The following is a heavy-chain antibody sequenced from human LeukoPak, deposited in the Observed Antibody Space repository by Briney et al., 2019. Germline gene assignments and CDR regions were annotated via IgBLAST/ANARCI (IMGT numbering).Heavy chain of an antibody. J-gene: IGHJ4*02. CDR2: IKQDGSEK. V-gene: IGHV3-7*01. CDR3: ARVRTGLRWELQSLYFDY. CDR1: GFTFSSYW. D-gene: IGHD1-26*01. Sequence: GGSLRLSCAASGFTFSSYWMSWVRQAPGKGLEWVANIKQDGSEKYYVDSVKGRFTISRDNAKNSLYLQMNSLRAEDTAVYYCARVRTGLRWELQSLYFDYWGQGTLVTVSS.